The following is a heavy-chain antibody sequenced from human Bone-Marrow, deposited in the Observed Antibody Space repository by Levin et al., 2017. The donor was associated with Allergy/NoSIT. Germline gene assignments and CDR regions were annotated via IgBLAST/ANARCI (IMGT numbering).Heavy chain of an antibody. Sequence: GGSLRLSCAASGFTFSGSAMHWVRQASGKGLEWVGRIRSKANSYATAYAASVKGRFTISRDDSKNTAYLQMNSLKTEDTAVYYCTTYYDILTGYPTRDYWGQGTLVTVSS. J-gene: IGHJ4*02. D-gene: IGHD3-9*01. CDR1: GFTFSGSA. V-gene: IGHV3-73*01. CDR3: TTYYDILTGYPTRDY. CDR2: IRSKANSYAT.